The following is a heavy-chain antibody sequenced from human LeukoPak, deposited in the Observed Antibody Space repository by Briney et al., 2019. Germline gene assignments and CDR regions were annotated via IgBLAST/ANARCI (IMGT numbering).Heavy chain of an antibody. CDR1: GFTFSDFY. J-gene: IGHJ3*02. D-gene: IGHD3-22*01. CDR2: ITSRGSPI. Sequence: PGGSLRLSCGASGFTFSDFYMGWIRQAPGKGLEWVSYITSRGSPIYYTDSVKGRFTMSRDNAKKSLYLQMNSLRAEDTAVYYCARAKYDSSGYYYSGFDIWGQGTMVTVSS. CDR3: ARAKYDSSGYYYSGFDI. V-gene: IGHV3-11*04.